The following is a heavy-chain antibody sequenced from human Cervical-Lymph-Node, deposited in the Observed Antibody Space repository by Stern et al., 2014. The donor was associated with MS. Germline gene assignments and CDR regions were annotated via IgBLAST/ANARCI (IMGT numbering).Heavy chain of an antibody. D-gene: IGHD5-18*01. CDR1: GFAFSSFA. J-gene: IGHJ4*02. V-gene: IGHV3-23*04. CDR2: IRVTGTTT. CDR3: AKDGRYSYGYVGRFYFDS. Sequence: EVQLVESGGGLVQPEGSLRLSCEASGFAFSSFAMSWARQAPGKGLEGVSYIRVTGTTTFYADSVRGRFTISRDPYKNTVFLQMNSLRAEDTAVYFCAKDGRYSYGYVGRFYFDSWGQGTLVTVSS.